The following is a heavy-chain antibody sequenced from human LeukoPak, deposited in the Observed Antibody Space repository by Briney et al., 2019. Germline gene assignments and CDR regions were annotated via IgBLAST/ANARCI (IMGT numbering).Heavy chain of an antibody. CDR2: IKQDGSEK. Sequence: PGGALRLSCAASGFTFSSYWMSWVRQAPGKGLECVANIKQDGSEKYYVDSVKDRFTISRDNAKNSLYLQMNSLRAEEKAVYYCAREVYGYFDYWGQGTLVTVSS. CDR1: GFTFSSYW. D-gene: IGHD3-16*01. J-gene: IGHJ4*02. V-gene: IGHV3-7*03. CDR3: AREVYGYFDY.